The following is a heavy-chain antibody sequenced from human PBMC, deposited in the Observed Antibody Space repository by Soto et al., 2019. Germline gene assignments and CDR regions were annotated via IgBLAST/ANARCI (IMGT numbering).Heavy chain of an antibody. CDR3: AKAHSSSSTDY. D-gene: IGHD6-6*01. J-gene: IGHJ4*02. CDR1: GFTFSSYA. CDR2: ISGSGGST. Sequence: GGSLRLSCAASGFTFSSYAMSWVRQAPGKGLEWVSAISGSGGSTYYADSVKGRFTISRDNSKNTLYLQMNRLRAEDTDVYYCAKAHSSSSTDYWGQGTLVTVSS. V-gene: IGHV3-23*01.